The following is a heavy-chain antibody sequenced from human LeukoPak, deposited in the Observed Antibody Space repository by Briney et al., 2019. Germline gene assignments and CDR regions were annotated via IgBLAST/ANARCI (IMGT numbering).Heavy chain of an antibody. CDR2: ISYDGSNK. Sequence: HPGGSLRLSCAASGFTFSSYSMNWVRQAPGKGLEWVAVISYDGSNKYYADSVKGRFTISRDNSQNTLYLQMNSLRAEDTAVYYCAKSQRAFEAYQLLQGDYWGQGTLVTVSS. J-gene: IGHJ4*02. CDR3: AKSQRAFEAYQLLQGDY. D-gene: IGHD2-2*01. V-gene: IGHV3-30*18. CDR1: GFTFSSYS.